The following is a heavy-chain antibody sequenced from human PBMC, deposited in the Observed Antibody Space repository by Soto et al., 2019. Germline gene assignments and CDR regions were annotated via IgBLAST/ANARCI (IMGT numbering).Heavy chain of an antibody. CDR2: IRSKAYGGTT. J-gene: IGHJ3*02. CDR1: GFTFGDYA. V-gene: IGHV3-49*03. D-gene: IGHD3-9*01. Sequence: GGSLRLSCTASGFTFGDYAMSWFRQAPGKGLEWVGFIRSKAYGGTTEYAASVKGRFTIPRDDSKSIAYLQMNSLKTEDTAVYYCTRAHLASINTRDAFDIWGQGTMVTVSS. CDR3: TRAHLASINTRDAFDI.